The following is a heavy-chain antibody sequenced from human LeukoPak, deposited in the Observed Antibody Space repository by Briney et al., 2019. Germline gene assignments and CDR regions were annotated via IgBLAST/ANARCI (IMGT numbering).Heavy chain of an antibody. CDR3: ARDQVGRMAGERY. V-gene: IGHV3-30-3*01. Sequence: GGSERLSCAASGFTFSSYAMHWVRQAPGKGLEWVAVISYDGSNKYYADSVKGRFTISRDNSKNTLYLQMNSLRAEDTAVYYCARDQVGRMAGERYWGQGTLVTVSS. CDR2: ISYDGSNK. CDR1: GFTFSSYA. D-gene: IGHD1-26*01. J-gene: IGHJ4*02.